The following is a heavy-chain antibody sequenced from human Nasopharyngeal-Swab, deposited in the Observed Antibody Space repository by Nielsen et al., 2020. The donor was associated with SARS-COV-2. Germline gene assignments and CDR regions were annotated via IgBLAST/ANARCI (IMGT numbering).Heavy chain of an antibody. Sequence: GESLKISCAASGFTFSTYWMHWVRQAPGKGLEWVARIDMRGRTTTHADSVKGRFTISRDNAKNTLSLQMNSLTPADTAVYFCVRGPVEGATGYFQFWGQGTLVTVSS. CDR1: GFTFSTYW. CDR2: IDMRGRTT. V-gene: IGHV3-74*03. CDR3: VRGPVEGATGYFQF. D-gene: IGHD1-26*01. J-gene: IGHJ1*01.